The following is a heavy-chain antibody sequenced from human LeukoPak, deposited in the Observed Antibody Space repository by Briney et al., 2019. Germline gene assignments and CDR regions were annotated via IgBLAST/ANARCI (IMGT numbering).Heavy chain of an antibody. J-gene: IGHJ4*02. CDR2: IKEDGSEK. CDR3: ARGRYASGIDY. V-gene: IGHV3-7*01. D-gene: IGHD3-10*01. Sequence: GGSLRLSCAASGFTFSTYWMTWVRQAPGKGLEWVANIKEDGSEKYYLDSVKGRFTISRDNAKNSLYLQMNSLRADDTAVYYCARGRYASGIDYWGQGTLVTVSS. CDR1: GFTFSTYW.